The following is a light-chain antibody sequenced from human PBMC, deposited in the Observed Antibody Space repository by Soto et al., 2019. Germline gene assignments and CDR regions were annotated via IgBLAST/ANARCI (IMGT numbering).Light chain of an antibody. Sequence: DIQMTQSPSSLSASVGDRVTITCQASQDISKYLSWYQQKAGKAPKLLIYDASNLERGVPSRFSGSGSGTDFTFTINSLQPEDIATYFCQQYDNFPLTFGPGTKVDFK. J-gene: IGKJ3*01. CDR2: DAS. CDR3: QQYDNFPLT. V-gene: IGKV1-33*01. CDR1: QDISKY.